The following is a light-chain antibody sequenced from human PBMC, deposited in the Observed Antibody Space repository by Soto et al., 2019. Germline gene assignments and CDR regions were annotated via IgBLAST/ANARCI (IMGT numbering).Light chain of an antibody. V-gene: IGKV1-5*03. J-gene: IGKJ1*01. Sequence: DIQMTQSPSTLSASVGDRVTITCRASQSISSWLAWYQQKPGKDPKLLIDKASSLESGVPSRFSGSGSGTGFTLTISSLQPDDFATYYCQQYNSSPWTFGQGTKVEIK. CDR2: KAS. CDR3: QQYNSSPWT. CDR1: QSISSW.